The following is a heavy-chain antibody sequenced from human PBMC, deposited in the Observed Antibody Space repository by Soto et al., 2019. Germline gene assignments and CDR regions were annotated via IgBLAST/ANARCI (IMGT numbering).Heavy chain of an antibody. D-gene: IGHD3-10*01. CDR2: ISFDGRNT. V-gene: IGHV3-30*18. CDR3: VKLSGSGGYYNVGSGGHFDH. J-gene: IGHJ4*02. CDR1: GFTFDNYG. Sequence: QVQLVESGGGVVQPGRSLRLSCAASGFTFDNYGMHWVRQAPGKGLEWVVVISFDGRNTYYADSVKGRFTISRDNSKNTLYLQMPSLRADDTAVYYCVKLSGSGGYYNVGSGGHFDHWGQGTLVTVSS.